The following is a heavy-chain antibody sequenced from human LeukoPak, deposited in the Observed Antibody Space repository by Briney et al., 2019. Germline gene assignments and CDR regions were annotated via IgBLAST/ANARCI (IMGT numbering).Heavy chain of an antibody. CDR1: GFTFSSSA. J-gene: IGHJ4*02. CDR3: AKDFQLSY. V-gene: IGHV3-23*01. CDR2: ISGSGGST. D-gene: IGHD5-24*01. Sequence: GGSLRLSCAASGFTFSSSAMGWVRQAPGKGLEWVSAISGSGGSTLYGDSVRGRFTISRDNSTNTLYLQVNSLRAEDTAVYYCAKDFQLSYRGQGTLVTVSS.